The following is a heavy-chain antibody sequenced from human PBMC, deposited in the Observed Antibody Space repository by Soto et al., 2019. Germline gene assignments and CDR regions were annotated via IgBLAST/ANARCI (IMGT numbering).Heavy chain of an antibody. J-gene: IGHJ4*02. CDR2: IIPIFGTA. D-gene: IGHD3-9*01. V-gene: IGHV1-69*13. CDR3: ARLRDYDILTGPFDY. CDR1: GGTFSSYA. Sequence: ASVKVSCKASGGTFSSYAISWVRQAPGQGLEWMGGIIPIFGTANYAQKFQGRVTITADESTSTAYMELSSLRSEDTAVYYCARLRDYDILTGPFDYWGQGTLVTVSS.